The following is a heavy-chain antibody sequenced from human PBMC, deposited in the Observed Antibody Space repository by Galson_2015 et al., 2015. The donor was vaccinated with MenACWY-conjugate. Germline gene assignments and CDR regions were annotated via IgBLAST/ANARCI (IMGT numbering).Heavy chain of an antibody. J-gene: IGHJ6*02. V-gene: IGHV3-11*06. D-gene: IGHD3-3*01. CDR2: ISSNNRDT. Sequence: SLRLSCAASGFTFSAYYMSWIRHTPGKGLEWVSYISSNNRDTNYAESVRGRFTISRDNAKNLLYLQMNSLRDEDTAVYYCARGGVTILGVVLYGMDVWGQGTTVTVSS. CDR1: GFTFSAYY. CDR3: ARGGVTILGVVLYGMDV.